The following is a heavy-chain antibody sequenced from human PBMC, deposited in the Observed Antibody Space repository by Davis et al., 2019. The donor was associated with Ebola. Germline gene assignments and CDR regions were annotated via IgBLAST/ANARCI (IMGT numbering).Heavy chain of an antibody. V-gene: IGHV1-2*02. D-gene: IGHD3-3*02. J-gene: IGHJ4*02. CDR3: ARGSSRKNHLQVYFDY. Sequence: ASVKVSCKTSGYTFTDYFIHWVRQAPGQGLEWMGYINPYSGATKYSQNFQDGVTLSGDASITTAYLELNRVTSEDTAVYYCARGSSRKNHLQVYFDYWGQGTLVTVSS. CDR2: INPYSGAT. CDR1: GYTFTDYF.